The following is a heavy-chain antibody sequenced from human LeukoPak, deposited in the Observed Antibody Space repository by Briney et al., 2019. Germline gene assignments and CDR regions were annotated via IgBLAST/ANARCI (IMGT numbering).Heavy chain of an antibody. Sequence: SVKVSCKASGGTFSSYAISWVRQAPGQGLEWMGGIIPIFGTANYAQKFQGRVTITADESTSTAYMELSSLRSEDTAVYYCATRAVAGTYYYYYMDVWSKGTTVTISS. CDR2: IIPIFGTA. CDR1: GGTFSSYA. D-gene: IGHD6-19*01. V-gene: IGHV1-69*13. CDR3: ATRAVAGTYYYYYMDV. J-gene: IGHJ6*03.